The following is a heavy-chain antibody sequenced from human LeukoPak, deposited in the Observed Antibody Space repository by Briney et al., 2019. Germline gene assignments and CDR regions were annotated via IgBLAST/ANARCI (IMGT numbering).Heavy chain of an antibody. D-gene: IGHD6-19*01. J-gene: IGHJ6*02. CDR2: IFSSGST. Sequence: SETLSLTCAVSGYSITSRNWWGWIRQPPGKGLEWIGYIFSSGSTNYNPSLKSRVTISVDTSKNQFSLKLSSVTAADTAVYYCARDVDSSGWQGDQEHYGMDVWGQGTTVTVSS. CDR3: ARDVDSSGWQGDQEHYGMDV. V-gene: IGHV4-28*03. CDR1: GYSITSRNW.